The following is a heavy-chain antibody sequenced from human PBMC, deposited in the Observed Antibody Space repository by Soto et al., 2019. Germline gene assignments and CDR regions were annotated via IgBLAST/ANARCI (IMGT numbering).Heavy chain of an antibody. J-gene: IGHJ3*02. Sequence: GGSLRLSCAASGFSLSRYAMSWVRQAPGKGLEWVSTISGSGGSTYYADSVKGRFTISRDNSKKTLYLQMNSLRAEDTAVYYCATRTSFDILGQAIMVTVS. CDR1: GFSLSRYA. CDR2: ISGSGGST. D-gene: IGHD2-2*01. V-gene: IGHV3-23*01. CDR3: ATRTSFDI.